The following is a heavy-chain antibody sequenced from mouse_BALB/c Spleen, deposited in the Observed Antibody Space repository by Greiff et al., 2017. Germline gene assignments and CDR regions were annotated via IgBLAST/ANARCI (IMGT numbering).Heavy chain of an antibody. CDR3: ARDYVGRAMDY. CDR1: GFTFSSYA. V-gene: IGHV5-9-4*01. CDR2: ISSGGSYT. Sequence: EVKLVESGGGLVKPGGSLKLSCAASGFTFSSYAMSWVRQSPEKRLEWVAEISSGGSYTYYPDTVTGRFTISRDNAKNTLYLEMSSLRSEDTAMYYCARDYVGRAMDYWGQGTSVTVSS. D-gene: IGHD3-3*01. J-gene: IGHJ4*01.